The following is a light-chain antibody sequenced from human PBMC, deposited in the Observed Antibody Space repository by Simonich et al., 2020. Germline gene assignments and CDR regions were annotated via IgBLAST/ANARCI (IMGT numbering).Light chain of an antibody. J-gene: IGLJ2*01. CDR1: SGSIASNY. CDR3: QSYDSSNHRGV. Sequence: NFMLTQPHSVSESPGKTVTISCTRSSGSIASNYVQWYQQRPGSAPTTVIYADNQIPSGVPDRFSGSIDSSSNSASLTISGLKTEDEADYYCQSYDSSNHRGVFGGGTKLTVL. V-gene: IGLV6-57*03. CDR2: ADN.